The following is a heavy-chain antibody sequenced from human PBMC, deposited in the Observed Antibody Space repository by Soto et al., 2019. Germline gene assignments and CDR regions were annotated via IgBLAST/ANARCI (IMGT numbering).Heavy chain of an antibody. V-gene: IGHV3-23*01. Sequence: VGSLRHSCSAAGVTCSSYAITCVSQAPRERLEFASGIRGSGTTTSYADSVKGRVTGSRDHTKNTQYLRMNSLRVEHTAVYHYAKLRYFVWLLAPGVIDIWGQVTTVTV. CDR3: AKLRYFVWLLAPGVIDI. J-gene: IGHJ3*02. CDR2: IRGSGTTT. D-gene: IGHD3-9*01. CDR1: GVTCSSYA.